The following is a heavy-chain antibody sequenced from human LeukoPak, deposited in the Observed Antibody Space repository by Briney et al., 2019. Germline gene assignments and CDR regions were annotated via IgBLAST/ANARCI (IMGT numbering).Heavy chain of an antibody. CDR1: GGTFSSYA. D-gene: IGHD1-26*01. J-gene: IGHJ6*03. CDR2: IIPIFGAA. CDR3: ASASIVGYYYYYMDV. Sequence: SVKVSCKASGGTFSSYAISWVRQAPGQGLEWMGGIIPIFGAANYAQKFQGRVTIIADKSTSTAYMELSSLRSEDTAVYYCASASIVGYYYYYMDVWGKGTTVTVSS. V-gene: IGHV1-69*06.